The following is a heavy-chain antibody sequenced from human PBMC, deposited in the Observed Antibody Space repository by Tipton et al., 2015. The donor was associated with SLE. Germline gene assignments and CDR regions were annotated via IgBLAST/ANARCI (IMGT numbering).Heavy chain of an antibody. D-gene: IGHD6-13*01. V-gene: IGHV3-23*01. J-gene: IGHJ4*02. Sequence: SLRLSCAASGFSFSSRAFSWVRQAPGKGLEWVSAIGTADTRYYSDSMEGRLTISRDNSQNTVYLQINSLRVEDTAVYYCATDSRTWYRNGNYFDFWGQGTLVTVSS. CDR1: GFSFSSRA. CDR3: ATDSRTWYRNGNYFDF. CDR2: IGTADTR.